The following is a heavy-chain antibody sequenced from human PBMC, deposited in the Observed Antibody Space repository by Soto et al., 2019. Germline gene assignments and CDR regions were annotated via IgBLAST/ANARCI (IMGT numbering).Heavy chain of an antibody. J-gene: IGHJ4*02. CDR2: VNDAGGT. CDR3: ARRGRYGGRSYTG. V-gene: IGHV4-34*01. CDR1: GGSFNDFY. D-gene: IGHD2-15*01. Sequence: QMHIQQWGAGLLKPAETLSLTCAVSGGSFNDFYWNWVRQPPGEGLEWIGEVNDAGGTDYNPSLKSRVTISEDRSKNQLSLRLKSVTVAVTATYYCARRGRYGGRSYTGWGQGTLVTVSS.